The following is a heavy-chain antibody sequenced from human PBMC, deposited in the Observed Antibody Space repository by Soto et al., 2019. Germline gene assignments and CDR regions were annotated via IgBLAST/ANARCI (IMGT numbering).Heavy chain of an antibody. J-gene: IGHJ4*02. V-gene: IGHV3-9*01. CDR2: INWNAGSI. CDR3: AKALSGYTYGPFDY. CDR1: GXTFDDYA. D-gene: IGHD5-18*01. Sequence: LRLSCAASGXTFDDYAMHWVRQAPGKGLEWVSVINWNAGSIGYADSVKGRFTISKDIAKNSLYLQMNSLRAEDTALYYCAKALSGYTYGPFDYWGRGTLVTVSS.